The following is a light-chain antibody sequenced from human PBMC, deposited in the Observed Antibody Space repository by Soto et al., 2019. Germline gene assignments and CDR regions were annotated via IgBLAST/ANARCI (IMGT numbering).Light chain of an antibody. CDR1: QSVGSY. J-gene: IGKJ2*01. V-gene: IGKV3-11*01. Sequence: EIVLTQSPATLSLSPGQRATLSCRASQSVGSYLAWYQQKPGQAPRLLIYDASNRATGIPDRFSGSGSGTDFTLTVRSLEPEDFAVYYCHQRRNWPRTFGQGTKLEIK. CDR2: DAS. CDR3: HQRRNWPRT.